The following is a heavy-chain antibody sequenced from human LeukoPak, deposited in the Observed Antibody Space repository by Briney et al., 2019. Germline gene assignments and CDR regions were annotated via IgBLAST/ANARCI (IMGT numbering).Heavy chain of an antibody. CDR1: GFTFSSYG. D-gene: IGHD3-10*01. CDR2: ISGSGGST. CDR3: ARARSMVRGVMAYYFDY. V-gene: IGHV3-23*01. J-gene: IGHJ4*02. Sequence: GGSLRLSCAASGFTFSSYGLSWVRQAPGKGLEWVSAISGSGGSTYYADSVKGRFTISRDNSKNTLYLQMNSLRAEDTAVYYCARARSMVRGVMAYYFDYWGQGTLVTVSS.